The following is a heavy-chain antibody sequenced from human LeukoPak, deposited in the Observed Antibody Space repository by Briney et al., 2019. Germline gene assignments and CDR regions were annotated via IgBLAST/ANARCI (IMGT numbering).Heavy chain of an antibody. J-gene: IGHJ3*02. V-gene: IGHV3-23*01. CDR3: AKHQPGYDSSGYYYRSTGAFDI. CDR1: GFTFSSYA. CDR2: ISGSGGST. Sequence: SGGSLRLSCAASGFTFSSYAMSWVRQAPGKGLEWVSAISGSGGSTYYADSVKGRFTISRDNSKNTLYLQMNSLRAEDTAVYYCAKHQPGYDSSGYYYRSTGAFDIWGQGTMVTVSS. D-gene: IGHD3-22*01.